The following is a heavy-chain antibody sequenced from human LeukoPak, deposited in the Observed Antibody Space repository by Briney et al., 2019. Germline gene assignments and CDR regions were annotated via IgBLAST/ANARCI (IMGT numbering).Heavy chain of an antibody. CDR1: GGSISSFC. CDR3: ASRRVGYSIFDY. Sequence: SETLSLTCTVSGGSISSFCWSWIRQPPGKGLEWMGHTYNSGGANYNPSLTSRVTISVDTSKNQFSLKLSSVTAADTAVYYCASRRVGYSIFDYWGQGILVTVSS. D-gene: IGHD5-24*01. J-gene: IGHJ4*02. CDR2: TYNSGGA. V-gene: IGHV4-59*01.